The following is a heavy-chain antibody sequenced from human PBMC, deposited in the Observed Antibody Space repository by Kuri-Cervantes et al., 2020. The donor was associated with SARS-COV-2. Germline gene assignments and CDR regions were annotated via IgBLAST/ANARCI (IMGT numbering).Heavy chain of an antibody. CDR1: GFTFSSYW. Sequence: GESLKISCAVSGFTFSSYWMSWVRQAPGKGLEWVADIKHDGGEEYYVDSVKGRFTISRDNAKNSLYLQMHSLRAEDTAVYYCARDMQILTGHYYLNFDYGGQGTLVTVSS. J-gene: IGHJ4*02. V-gene: IGHV3-7*05. CDR2: IKHDGGEE. D-gene: IGHD3-9*01. CDR3: ARDMQILTGHYYLNFDY.